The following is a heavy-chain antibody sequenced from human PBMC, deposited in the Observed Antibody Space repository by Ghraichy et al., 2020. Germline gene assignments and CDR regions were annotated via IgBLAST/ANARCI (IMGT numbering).Heavy chain of an antibody. CDR1: GFTFSSYS. Sequence: GESLNISCAASGFTFSSYSMNWVRQAPGKGLEWVSYIGSGGSSSYYADSVKGRFTISRDNAKNSVYLDMNSLRAEDTALYYCVRDGCSGRTCTLYNWDQGALVTVSS. D-gene: IGHD2-15*01. CDR3: VRDGCSGRTCTLYN. J-gene: IGHJ4*02. CDR2: IGSGGSSS. V-gene: IGHV3-48*04.